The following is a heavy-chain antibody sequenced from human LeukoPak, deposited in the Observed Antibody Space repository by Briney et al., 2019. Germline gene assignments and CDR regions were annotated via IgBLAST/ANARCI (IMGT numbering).Heavy chain of an antibody. D-gene: IGHD3-9*01. CDR2: ISSSSSYT. V-gene: IGHV3-21*01. Sequence: SGGSLRLSCAASGFTFSSYSMNWVRQAPGKGLEWVSSISSSSSYTYYADSVKGRFTISRDNAKNSLYLQMNSLRAEDTAVYHCARGGDGGDYDILTGYYMDVWGKGTTVTVSS. J-gene: IGHJ6*03. CDR3: ARGGDGGDYDILTGYYMDV. CDR1: GFTFSSYS.